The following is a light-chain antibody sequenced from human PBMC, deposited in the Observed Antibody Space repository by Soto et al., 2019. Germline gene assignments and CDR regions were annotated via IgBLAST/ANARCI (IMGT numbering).Light chain of an antibody. CDR1: QSVSNNY. Sequence: ESVLTESPGTLSLSPGERCTLSCRASQSVSNNYLAWYQQKPGQAPRLLIYGASNRATGIPDRFSGSGSGTDFTLTISRLEPEDFAVYYCQQYGSSGTFGQGTKVDIK. CDR2: GAS. CDR3: QQYGSSGT. J-gene: IGKJ1*01. V-gene: IGKV3-20*01.